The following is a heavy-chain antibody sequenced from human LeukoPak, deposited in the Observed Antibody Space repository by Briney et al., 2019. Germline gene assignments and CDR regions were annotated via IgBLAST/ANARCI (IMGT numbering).Heavy chain of an antibody. D-gene: IGHD3-22*01. CDR3: ARDDYYDSSGFFDY. J-gene: IGHJ4*02. CDR2: IYYSGST. V-gene: IGHV4-39*07. Sequence: SETLSLTCTVSRGSISGTGYYWGWIRQSPGKGLEWIGSIYYSGSTYYNPSLKSRVTISVDTSKNQFSLKLSSVTAADTAVYYCARDDYYDSSGFFDYWGQGTLVTVSS. CDR1: RGSISGTGYY.